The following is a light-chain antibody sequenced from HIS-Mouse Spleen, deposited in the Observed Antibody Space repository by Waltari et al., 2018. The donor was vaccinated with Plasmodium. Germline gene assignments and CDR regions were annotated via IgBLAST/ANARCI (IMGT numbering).Light chain of an antibody. CDR1: QSVSSSY. Sequence: EIVLTQSPGTLSLSPGERATLSCRASQSVSSSYLAWYQQKPGQAPRLLIYGASSRATGIPDRFSGRGSGTDFTLTISRLEPEDFAVYYCQQYGSSRALTFGGGTKVEIK. CDR3: QQYGSSRALT. J-gene: IGKJ4*01. CDR2: GAS. V-gene: IGKV3-20*01.